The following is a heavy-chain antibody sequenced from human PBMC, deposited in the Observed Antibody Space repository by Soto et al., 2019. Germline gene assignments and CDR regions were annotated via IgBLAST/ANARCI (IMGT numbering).Heavy chain of an antibody. Sequence: PSETLSLTCTVSGGSISSYYWSWIRQPPGKGLEWIGYIYYSGSTNNNPSLKSRVTISVDTSKNQFSLKLSSVTAADTAVYYCARTLWFGDGMDVWGQGTTVTVSS. CDR1: GGSISSYY. V-gene: IGHV4-59*01. J-gene: IGHJ6*02. CDR2: IYYSGST. D-gene: IGHD3-10*01. CDR3: ARTLWFGDGMDV.